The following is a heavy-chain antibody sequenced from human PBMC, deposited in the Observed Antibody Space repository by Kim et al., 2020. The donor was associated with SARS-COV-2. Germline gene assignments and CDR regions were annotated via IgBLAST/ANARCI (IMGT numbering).Heavy chain of an antibody. J-gene: IGHJ4*02. Sequence: SETLSLTCTVSGGSISSSSYYWDWIRQPPGKGLEWIGTIYYTGSTYYNPSLKSGVTISVDTSKSQFSLRLTSVTAADTAVYYCARRAGGYSSGWYPDWGQGTLVTVSS. V-gene: IGHV4-39*01. CDR2: IYYTGST. D-gene: IGHD6-19*01. CDR1: GGSISSSSYY. CDR3: ARRAGGYSSGWYPD.